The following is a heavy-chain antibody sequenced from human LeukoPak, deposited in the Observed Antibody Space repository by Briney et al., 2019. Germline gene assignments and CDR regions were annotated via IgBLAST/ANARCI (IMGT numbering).Heavy chain of an antibody. CDR1: GFTFSSYA. V-gene: IGHV3-23*01. CDR2: ISGSGGST. CDR3: AKDRRVVVIELFDP. Sequence: GGSLRLSCAASGFTFSSYAMSWVRQAPGKGLEWVSDISGSGGSTYYADSVKGRFTISRDNSENTLYLQMNSLRAEDTAVYYCAKDRRVVVIELFDPWGQGTLVTVSS. J-gene: IGHJ5*02. D-gene: IGHD3-22*01.